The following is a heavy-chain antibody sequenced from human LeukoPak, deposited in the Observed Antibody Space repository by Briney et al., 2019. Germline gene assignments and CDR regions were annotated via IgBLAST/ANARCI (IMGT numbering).Heavy chain of an antibody. D-gene: IGHD3-9*01. Sequence: GSLRLSCAASGFTFSDYYMSWIRPAPGKGLEWVSYISSSGSTIYYADSVKGRFTISRDNAKNSLYLQMNSLRAEDTAVYYCASGYYDILTGYQTDYWGQGTLVTVSS. J-gene: IGHJ4*02. CDR1: GFTFSDYY. CDR3: ASGYYDILTGYQTDY. CDR2: ISSSGSTI. V-gene: IGHV3-11*01.